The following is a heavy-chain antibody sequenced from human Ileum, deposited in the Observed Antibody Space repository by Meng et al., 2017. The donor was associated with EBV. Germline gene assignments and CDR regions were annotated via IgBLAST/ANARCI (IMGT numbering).Heavy chain of an antibody. V-gene: IGHV1-8*01. D-gene: IGHD5-24*01. CDR3: VRTLERGDY. CDR1: GYTFTNYD. CDR2: MNPKTGTA. Sequence: QGQLVQSGAEVKKPGASVKCSCKASGYTFTNYDISWVRQATGQGLEWMGWMNPKTGTAHYAQKFQGRVSMTRDTSITTAYMELSSLTSEDTAVYYCVRTLERGDYWGQGTLVTVSS. J-gene: IGHJ4*02.